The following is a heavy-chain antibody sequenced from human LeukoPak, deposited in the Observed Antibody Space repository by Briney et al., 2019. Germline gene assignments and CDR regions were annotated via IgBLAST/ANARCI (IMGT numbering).Heavy chain of an antibody. Sequence: GGSLRLSCAASGFTFSSYGMHGVRQAPGKGLEGVAVIWYDGSNKYYADSVKGRFTISRDNSKNTLYLQMNSLRAEDTAVYYCARDGCSSTSCYHGYYGMDVWGKGTTVTVSS. CDR3: ARDGCSSTSCYHGYYGMDV. V-gene: IGHV3-33*01. J-gene: IGHJ6*04. CDR2: IWYDGSNK. D-gene: IGHD2-2*01. CDR1: GFTFSSYG.